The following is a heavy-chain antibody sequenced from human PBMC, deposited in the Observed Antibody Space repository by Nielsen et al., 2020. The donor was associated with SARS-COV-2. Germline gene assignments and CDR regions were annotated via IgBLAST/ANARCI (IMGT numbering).Heavy chain of an antibody. CDR3: ARGRTVTTFYYYYGMDV. CDR1: GGSFSGHY. Sequence: SETLSLTCAVYGGSFSGHYWSWIRQPPGKGLEWIGEINHSGSTNYNPSLKSRVTISVDTSKNQFSLKLSSVTAADTAVYYCARGRTVTTFYYYYGMDVWGQGTTVTVSS. CDR2: INHSGST. J-gene: IGHJ6*02. V-gene: IGHV4-34*01. D-gene: IGHD4-17*01.